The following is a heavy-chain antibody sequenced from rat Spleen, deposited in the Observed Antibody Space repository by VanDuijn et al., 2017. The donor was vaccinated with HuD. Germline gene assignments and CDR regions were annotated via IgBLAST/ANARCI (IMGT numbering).Heavy chain of an antibody. J-gene: IGHJ3*01. CDR3: ARDNNWNWFAY. V-gene: IGHV3-3*01. D-gene: IGHD1-10*01. Sequence: VQLQESGPGLVKPSQSLSLTCSVTEYSITSSYRWSWIRKFPGNKLEWMGYINSEGTTNYNPSLKSRISITRDTSKNQFFLQVNSVTTEDTATYYCARDNNWNWFAYWGQGTLVTVSS. CDR2: INSEGTT. CDR1: EYSITSSYR.